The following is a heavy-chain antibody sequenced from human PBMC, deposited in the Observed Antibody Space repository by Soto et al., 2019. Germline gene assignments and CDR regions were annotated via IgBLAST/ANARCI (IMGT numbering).Heavy chain of an antibody. CDR3: MSGRNLFVC. CDR1: GITFSTYW. CDR2: IDQDGSER. D-gene: IGHD6-6*01. Sequence: EVHLVESGGGLVQPVESLTLSCAASGITFSTYWMTWVRQPPGKGLEWVANIDQDGSERYYVDPVRGRFTISTDTAKNSLYLQINSLGVADTAVYYCMSGRNLFVCWGQGTLVTV. J-gene: IGHJ4*02. V-gene: IGHV3-7*01.